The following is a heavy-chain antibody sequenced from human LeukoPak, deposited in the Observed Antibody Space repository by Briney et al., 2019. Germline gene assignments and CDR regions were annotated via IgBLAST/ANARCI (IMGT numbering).Heavy chain of an antibody. CDR1: GFTFSSYA. Sequence: GGSLRLSCAASGFTFSSYAMSWVRQAPGKGLEWVSAISGSGGSTYYADSVKGRFTISRDNSKNTLYLQMNSLRAEDTAVYYCATLSPLKTYGDHLTGESKGDYWGQGTLVTVSS. V-gene: IGHV3-23*01. J-gene: IGHJ4*02. CDR2: ISGSGGST. CDR3: ATLSPLKTYGDHLTGESKGDY. D-gene: IGHD7-27*01.